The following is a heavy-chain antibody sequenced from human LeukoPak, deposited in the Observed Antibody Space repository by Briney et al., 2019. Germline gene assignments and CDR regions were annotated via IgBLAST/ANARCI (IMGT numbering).Heavy chain of an antibody. D-gene: IGHD5-12*01. J-gene: IGHJ6*02. CDR1: GGTFSSYA. V-gene: IGHV1-69*13. Sequence: SVKVSCKASGGTFSSYAISWVRQAPGRGLEWMGGIIPIFGTANYAQKFQGRVTITADESTSTAYMELSSLRSEDTAVYYCARGLVASEFYYYGMDVWGQGTTVTVSS. CDR3: ARGLVASEFYYYGMDV. CDR2: IIPIFGTA.